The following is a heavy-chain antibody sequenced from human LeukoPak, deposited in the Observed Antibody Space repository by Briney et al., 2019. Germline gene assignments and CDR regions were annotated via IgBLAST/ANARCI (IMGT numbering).Heavy chain of an antibody. J-gene: IGHJ4*02. CDR2: IYTSGST. V-gene: IGHV4-4*07. CDR1: GGSISSYY. Sequence: SETLSLTCTVSGGSISSYYWSWIRQPAGKGLEWIGRIYTSGSTNYNPSLKSRVTMSVDTSKNQFSLNLSSMTPADTAVYYCASQAATGNYFDQWGQGTLVTVSS. D-gene: IGHD6-13*01. CDR3: ASQAATGNYFDQ.